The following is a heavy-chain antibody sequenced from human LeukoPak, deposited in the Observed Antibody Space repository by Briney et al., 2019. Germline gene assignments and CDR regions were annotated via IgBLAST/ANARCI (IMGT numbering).Heavy chain of an antibody. V-gene: IGHV4-39*07. J-gene: IGHJ4*02. CDR1: GGSISSSSYY. D-gene: IGHD1-26*01. CDR2: IYYSGST. CDR3: ARAGSYYVYFDY. Sequence: SETLSLTCTVSGGSISSSSYYWGWIRQPPGKGLEWIGSIYYSGSTNYNPSLKSRVTISVDTSKNQFSLKLSSVTAADTAVYYCARAGSYYVYFDYWGQGTLVTVSS.